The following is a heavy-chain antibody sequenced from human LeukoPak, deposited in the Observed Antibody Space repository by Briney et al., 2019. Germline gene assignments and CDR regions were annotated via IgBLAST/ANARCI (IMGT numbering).Heavy chain of an antibody. CDR3: AREPRDGYNFAEAFDI. V-gene: IGHV1-18*01. CDR1: GYTFTSYG. Sequence: GASVKVSCKASGYTFTSYGISWVRQAPGQGLEWMGWISAYNGNTNYAQKLQGRVTMTTDTPTTTANMELRSLRSDDTAVYYCAREPRDGYNFAEAFDIWGQGTMVTVSS. D-gene: IGHD5-24*01. J-gene: IGHJ3*02. CDR2: ISAYNGNT.